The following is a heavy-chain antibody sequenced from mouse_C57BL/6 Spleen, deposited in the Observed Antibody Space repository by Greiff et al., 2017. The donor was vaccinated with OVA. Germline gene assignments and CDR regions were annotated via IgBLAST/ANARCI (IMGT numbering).Heavy chain of an antibody. CDR3: ARSGANWDAWFAY. CDR2: INPGSGGT. D-gene: IGHD4-1*01. J-gene: IGHJ3*01. V-gene: IGHV1-54*01. Sequence: VQLQQSGAELVRPGTSVKVSCKASGYAFTNYLIEWVKQRPGQGLEWIGVINPGSGGTNYNEKFKGKATLTADKSSSTAYMQLSSLTSEDSAVYFCARSGANWDAWFAYWGQGTLVTVSA. CDR1: GYAFTNYL.